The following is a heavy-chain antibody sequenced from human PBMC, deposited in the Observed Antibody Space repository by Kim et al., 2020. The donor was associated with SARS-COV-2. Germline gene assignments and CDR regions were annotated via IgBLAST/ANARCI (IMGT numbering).Heavy chain of an antibody. D-gene: IGHD2-21*02. J-gene: IGHJ2*01. V-gene: IGHV4-59*01. Sequence: SETLSLTCTVSGGSISSYYWRWIRQPPGKGLEWIGYIYYSGSTNYNPSLKSRVTISVDTSKNQFSLKLSSVTAADTAVYYCARVNTIAYCGGDCYSYWYFDLWGRGTLVTVSS. CDR3: ARVNTIAYCGGDCYSYWYFDL. CDR1: GGSISSYY. CDR2: IYYSGST.